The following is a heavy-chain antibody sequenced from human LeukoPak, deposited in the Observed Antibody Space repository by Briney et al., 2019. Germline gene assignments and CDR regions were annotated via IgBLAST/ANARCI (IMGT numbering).Heavy chain of an antibody. Sequence: SETLSLTCTVSGGSISSSSYYWGWIRQPPGKGLEWIGSIYYSGSTYCNPSLKSRVTISVDTSKNQFSLKLSSVTAADTAVYYCARAEGDYYDSSGSLYAFDIWGQGTMVTVSS. CDR3: ARAEGDYYDSSGSLYAFDI. J-gene: IGHJ3*02. CDR1: GGSISSSSYY. V-gene: IGHV4-39*01. D-gene: IGHD3-22*01. CDR2: IYYSGST.